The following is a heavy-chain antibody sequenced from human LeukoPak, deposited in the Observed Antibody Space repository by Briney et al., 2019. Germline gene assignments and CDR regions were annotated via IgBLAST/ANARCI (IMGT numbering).Heavy chain of an antibody. V-gene: IGHV3-48*04. Sequence: GGSLRLSCVVSGFTFNRCWMNWVRQAPGKGLEWVSYISSSGSTIYYADSVKGRFTISRDNAKNSLYLQMNSLRAEDMAVYYCARMRVRYYYDSSGYYFEDYWGQGTLVTVSS. CDR2: ISSSGSTI. CDR1: GFTFNRCW. D-gene: IGHD3-22*01. CDR3: ARMRVRYYYDSSGYYFEDY. J-gene: IGHJ4*02.